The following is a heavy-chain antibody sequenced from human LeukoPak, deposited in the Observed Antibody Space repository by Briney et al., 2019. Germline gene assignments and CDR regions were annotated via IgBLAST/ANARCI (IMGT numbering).Heavy chain of an antibody. V-gene: IGHV3-30*19. J-gene: IGHJ4*02. CDR3: ARDLGSIAAPDY. D-gene: IGHD6-6*01. Sequence: GGSLRLSCAASGFTFSSYGMHWVRQAPGKGLEWVAVISYDGSNKYYTDSVKGRFTISRDNSKNTLYLQMNSLRVEDTAVYYCARDLGSIAAPDYWGQGTLVTVSS. CDR1: GFTFSSYG. CDR2: ISYDGSNK.